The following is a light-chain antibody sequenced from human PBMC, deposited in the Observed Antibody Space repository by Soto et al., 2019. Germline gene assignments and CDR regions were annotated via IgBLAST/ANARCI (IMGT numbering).Light chain of an antibody. CDR3: QQYNNWPPWT. CDR2: GAS. Sequence: EIVMTQSPATLSVSPGERATLSCRASQNIRSNLAWYQQIPGQAPRLLIHGASTRATGIPVRFSGSGSGTEFTLTISGLQSEDYAVYYCQQYNNWPPWTFGQGTKVEI. CDR1: QNIRSN. V-gene: IGKV3-15*01. J-gene: IGKJ1*01.